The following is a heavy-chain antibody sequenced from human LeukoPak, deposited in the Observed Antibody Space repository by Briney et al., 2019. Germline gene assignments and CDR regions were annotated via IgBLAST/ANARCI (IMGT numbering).Heavy chain of an antibody. V-gene: IGHV1-18*01. CDR2: ISAYNGNT. D-gene: IGHD3-10*01. J-gene: IGHJ4*02. CDR3: ARGGSRFGELLPFDY. CDR1: GYTFTSYG. Sequence: ASVKVSFKASGYTFTSYGISWVRQALGQALEWMGWISAYNGNTNYAQKLQGRVTMTTDTSTSTAYMELRSLRSDDTAVYYCARGGSRFGELLPFDYWGQGTLVTVSS.